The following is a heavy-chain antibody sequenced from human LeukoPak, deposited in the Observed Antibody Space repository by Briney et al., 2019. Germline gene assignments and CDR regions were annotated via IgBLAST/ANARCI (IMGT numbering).Heavy chain of an antibody. CDR2: IRYDGSNK. CDR1: GFTFSSYG. V-gene: IGHV3-30*02. J-gene: IGHJ4*02. CDR3: AKDRMVRGVKYYFDY. D-gene: IGHD3-10*01. Sequence: GGSLRLSCAASGFTFSSYGMHWVRQAPGKGLEWVAFIRYDGSNKYYADSVKGRFTISRDNSKNTPYLQMNSLRAEDTAVYYCAKDRMVRGVKYYFDYWGQGTLVTVSS.